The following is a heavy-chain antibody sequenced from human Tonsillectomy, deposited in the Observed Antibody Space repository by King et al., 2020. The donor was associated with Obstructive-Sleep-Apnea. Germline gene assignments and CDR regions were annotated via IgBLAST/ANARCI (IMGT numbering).Heavy chain of an antibody. Sequence: VQLQESGPGVMKPSQTLSLTCTVSGDSISSGGSYWTWIRQPPGKGLEWIGNIYYSGSTYYNPSLKSRVSISVDTSKNQFSLKLDSLTAADTAVYYCARINYYGAGNYYNGLRSAADYWGQGSLVTVSS. CDR1: GDSISSGGSY. D-gene: IGHD3-10*01. J-gene: IGHJ4*02. V-gene: IGHV4-31*03. CDR3: ARINYYGAGNYYNGLRSAADY. CDR2: IYYSGST.